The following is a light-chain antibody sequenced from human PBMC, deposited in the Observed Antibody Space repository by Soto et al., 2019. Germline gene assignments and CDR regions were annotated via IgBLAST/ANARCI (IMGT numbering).Light chain of an antibody. CDR3: QSYGRSWT. J-gene: IGKJ1*01. Sequence: EIVLTQSPGTLSLSPGERATLSCRASQSVSSSYLAWYQQKPGQAPRLLIYGASSRATGIPDRFSGSGSGTDFTLTISRLDHEDFAVYYCQSYGRSWTFAQGTKVEIK. CDR1: QSVSSSY. CDR2: GAS. V-gene: IGKV3-20*01.